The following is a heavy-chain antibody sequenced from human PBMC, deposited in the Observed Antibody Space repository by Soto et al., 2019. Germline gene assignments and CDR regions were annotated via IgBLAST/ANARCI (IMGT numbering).Heavy chain of an antibody. CDR3: ANRWGTYFDY. Sequence: SETLSLTCTVTGGSISSYYWSWIRQPPGKGLEWIGYIYYSVSTDYDPSLKSRVTISVDTSTNQFSLKLSSVPAADTAVYYCANRWGTYFDYWGQGTLVSVSS. CDR1: GGSISSYY. V-gene: IGHV4-59*01. J-gene: IGHJ4*02. CDR2: IYYSVST. D-gene: IGHD7-27*01.